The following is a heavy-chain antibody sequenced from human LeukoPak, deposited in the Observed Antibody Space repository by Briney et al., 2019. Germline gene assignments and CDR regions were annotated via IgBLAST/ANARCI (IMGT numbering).Heavy chain of an antibody. Sequence: SGGSLRLSCAASGCTFSRYELNWVRQAPGKGLEWVSYISSSGSIIYYADSVKGRFAISRDNAKNSLYLQMNSLRAEDTALYYCARDLGMTDGDYVSYFDYWGQGTLVTVSS. CDR2: ISSSGSII. CDR3: ARDLGMTDGDYVSYFDY. V-gene: IGHV3-48*03. CDR1: GCTFSRYE. D-gene: IGHD4-17*01. J-gene: IGHJ4*02.